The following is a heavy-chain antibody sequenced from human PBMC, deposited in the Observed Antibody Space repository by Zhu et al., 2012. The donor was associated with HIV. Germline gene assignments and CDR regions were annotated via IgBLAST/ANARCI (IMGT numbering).Heavy chain of an antibody. J-gene: IGHJ4*02. Sequence: EVQLVESGGGLVQPGGSLRLSCAASGFYFSSFWMHWVRQAPGKGLMWVARINPDGSSATYTDSVSGRFTVSRDNAKDTVYLQMNSLGVEDTAVYYCASLPPAWGDSSGWFGMNLXGQGTLVTVS. D-gene: IGHD6-19*01. V-gene: IGHV3-74*01. CDR1: GFYFSSFW. CDR2: INPDGSSA. CDR3: ASLPPAWGDSSGWFGMNL.